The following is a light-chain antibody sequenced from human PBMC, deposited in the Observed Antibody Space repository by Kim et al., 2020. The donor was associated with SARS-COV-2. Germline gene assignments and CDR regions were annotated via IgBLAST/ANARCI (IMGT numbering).Light chain of an antibody. CDR2: GAS. Sequence: EIVMTQSPATLSVSPGERATLSCRASQSVSSNLAWYQQKPGQAPRLLIYGASTRATGIPGRFSGSGSGTEFTLTISSLQSEDFAVYYCQQYSRRPLTFGGGTKVDIK. CDR3: QQYSRRPLT. CDR1: QSVSSN. V-gene: IGKV3-15*01. J-gene: IGKJ4*01.